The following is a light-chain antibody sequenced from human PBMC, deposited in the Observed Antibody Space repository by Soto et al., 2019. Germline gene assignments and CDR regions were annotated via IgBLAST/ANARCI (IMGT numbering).Light chain of an antibody. Sequence: IVLTQSPGTLSLSPGDRATLSCRASQSVGTLYLAWYQQKPGQAPRLLISATSTRATGIPDRFSGSASGTDFTLTISRLEPEDFAVYSCQHRTNWEYTFGQGTKLEIK. CDR3: QHRTNWEYT. CDR2: ATS. CDR1: QSVGTLY. J-gene: IGKJ2*01. V-gene: IGKV3D-20*02.